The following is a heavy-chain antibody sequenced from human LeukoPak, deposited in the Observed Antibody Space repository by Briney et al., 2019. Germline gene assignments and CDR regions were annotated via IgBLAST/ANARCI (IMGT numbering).Heavy chain of an antibody. CDR2: IYHSGST. V-gene: IGHV4-4*02. D-gene: IGHD3-16*02. CDR3: ASLNYDYVWGSYRVFDY. Sequence: SETLPLTCAVSGGSIKSNNWWSWVRQPPGKGLEWIGEIYHSGSTNYNPSLESRVTVSVDKSKNQFSLDLSSVTAADTAVYYCASLNYDYVWGSYRVFDYWGQGTLVTVSS. CDR1: GGSIKSNNW. J-gene: IGHJ4*02.